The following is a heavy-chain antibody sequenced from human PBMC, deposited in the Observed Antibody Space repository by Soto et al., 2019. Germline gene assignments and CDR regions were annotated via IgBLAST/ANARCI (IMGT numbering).Heavy chain of an antibody. CDR1: GGSMRNYF. CDR2: IHYSGTT. V-gene: IGHV4-59*01. D-gene: IGHD6-13*01. J-gene: IGHJ4*02. Sequence: SETLSLTCTVSGGSMRNYFWTWIRQPPGKGLEWIGYIHYSGTTSFFPSYNPSLRSRVTISEDTSKNQFSLKLLSVTTADPAVYLSAAGAASSRNLGPYYLDFCGQGTLVTVSS. CDR3: AAGAASSRNLGPYYLDF.